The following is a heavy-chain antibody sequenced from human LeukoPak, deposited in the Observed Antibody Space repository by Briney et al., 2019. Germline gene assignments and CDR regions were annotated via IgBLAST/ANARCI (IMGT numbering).Heavy chain of an antibody. D-gene: IGHD6-6*01. CDR1: GYTFTGDF. Sequence: GASVKVSCKASGYTFTGDFIHWVRQAPGQGLEWMEWINSDSGGTNYARKFQGRVTMTRDTSISTAYMELSSLRSDDTAVFYCAGGNIATRRGENWVDPWGQGTLVTVSS. J-gene: IGHJ5*02. CDR3: AGGNIATRRGENWVDP. CDR2: INSDSGGT. V-gene: IGHV1-2*02.